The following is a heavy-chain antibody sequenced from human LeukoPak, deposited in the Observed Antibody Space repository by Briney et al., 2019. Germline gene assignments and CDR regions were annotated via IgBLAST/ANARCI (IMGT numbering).Heavy chain of an antibody. CDR1: GYSFTSYW. CDR3: ARRLGYCSGGSCYWVQIDY. CDR2: IYPGDSDT. J-gene: IGHJ4*02. V-gene: IGHV5-51*01. D-gene: IGHD2-15*01. Sequence: GESLKISCKGSGYSFTSYWIGWARQMPGKGLEWMGIIYPGDSDTRYSPSFQGQVTISADKSISTAYLQWSSLKASDTAMYYCARRLGYCSGGSCYWVQIDYWGQGTLVTVSS.